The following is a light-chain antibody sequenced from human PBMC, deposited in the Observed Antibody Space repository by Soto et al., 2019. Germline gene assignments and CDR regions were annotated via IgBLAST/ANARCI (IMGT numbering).Light chain of an antibody. CDR1: QSVSSN. CDR3: QQYNNWPLWT. CDR2: GAS. Sequence: EIVMTQSPATLSVSPGERATLSCRAGQSVSSNLAWYQQKPGQAPRLLIYGASTRATGIPARFSGSGSGTEFTLTISSLQSEDFAVFYCQQYNNWPLWTFGQGTKVEIQ. J-gene: IGKJ1*01. V-gene: IGKV3-15*01.